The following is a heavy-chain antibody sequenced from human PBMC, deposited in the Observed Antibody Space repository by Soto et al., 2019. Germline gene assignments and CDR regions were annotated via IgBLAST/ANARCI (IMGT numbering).Heavy chain of an antibody. CDR2: INHSGST. J-gene: IGHJ5*02. V-gene: IGHV4-34*01. D-gene: IGHD4-4*01. CDR3: ARGPYIRWFDP. CDR1: GGSFSGYY. Sequence: QVQLQQWGAGLLKPSETLSLTCAVYGGSFSGYYWSWIRQPPGKGLEWIGEINHSGSTNYNPSLKRRVTISVDTSKNQFSLKLSSVTAADTAVYYCARGPYIRWFDPWGQGTLVTVSS.